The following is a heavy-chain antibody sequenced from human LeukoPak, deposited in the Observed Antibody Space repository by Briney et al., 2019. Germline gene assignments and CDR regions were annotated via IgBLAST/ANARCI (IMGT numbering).Heavy chain of an antibody. Sequence: ASVKVSCKASGYTFTSYDINWVRQAPGQGLEWMGWMNPNSGNTGYAQKFQGRVTMTRNTSISTAYMELSSLRSEDTAVYYCARGQGYCSGGSCYSGYYYYYMDVWGKGTTVTVSS. CDR1: GYTFTSYD. D-gene: IGHD2-15*01. CDR2: MNPNSGNT. J-gene: IGHJ6*03. CDR3: ARGQGYCSGGSCYSGYYYYYMDV. V-gene: IGHV1-8*01.